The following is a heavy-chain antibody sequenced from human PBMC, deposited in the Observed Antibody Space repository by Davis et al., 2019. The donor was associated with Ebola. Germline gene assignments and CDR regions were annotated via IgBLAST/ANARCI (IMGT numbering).Heavy chain of an antibody. CDR2: IWYDGSNK. D-gene: IGHD4-11*01. CDR1: GYTFTSYG. V-gene: IGHV3-33*01. Sequence: SCKASGYTFTSYGISWVRQAPGKGLEWVAVIWYDGSNKYYADSVKGRFTISRDNSKNTLYLQMNSLRAEDTAVYYCARDLATVPYYYYYGMDVWGQGTTVTVSS. J-gene: IGHJ6*02. CDR3: ARDLATVPYYYYYGMDV.